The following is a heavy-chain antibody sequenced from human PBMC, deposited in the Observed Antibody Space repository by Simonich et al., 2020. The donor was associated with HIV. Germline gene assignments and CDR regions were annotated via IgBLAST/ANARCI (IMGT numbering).Heavy chain of an antibody. CDR1: GYTTISYG. V-gene: IGHV1-18*01. CDR3: TRDPRNTAMVPFDY. Sequence: QVQLVQSGAEVKKPGASVKVSCKASGYTTISYGISWVRQAPGQGLEWMGRISAYSITTKYAQKLQGRVIMTTDSSTNTAYMELRNLRSDDTAVYYCTRDPRNTAMVPFDYWGQGTLVTVSS. D-gene: IGHD5-18*01. CDR2: ISAYSITT. J-gene: IGHJ4*02.